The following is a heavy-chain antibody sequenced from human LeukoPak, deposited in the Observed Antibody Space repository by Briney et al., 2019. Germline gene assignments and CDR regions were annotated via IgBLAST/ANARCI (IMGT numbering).Heavy chain of an antibody. J-gene: IGHJ4*02. CDR3: AKVGIAGPSRGGGYLDY. D-gene: IGHD6-13*01. Sequence: GGSLRLSCAASGFTFSNYAMTWVRQAPGMGLEWVSSISGSGDSTYYADSVKGRFTISRDNSKNTLYLQMDSLSVEDTVIYYCAKVGIAGPSRGGGYLDYWGQGTPVTVSS. CDR2: ISGSGDST. CDR1: GFTFSNYA. V-gene: IGHV3-23*01.